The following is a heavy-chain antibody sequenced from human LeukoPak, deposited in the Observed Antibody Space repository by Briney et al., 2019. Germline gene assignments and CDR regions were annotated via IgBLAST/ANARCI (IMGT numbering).Heavy chain of an antibody. CDR2: INQGGSER. J-gene: IGHJ6*04. CDR1: GFTFSSYW. CDR3: ARFPAV. V-gene: IGHV3-7*01. Sequence: GGSLRLSCAASGFTFSSYWMTWVRQAPGKGLEWLANINQGGSERYYVDSVKGRFTISRDNAKNSLYLQMNSLRAEDTAVYYCARFPAVWGKGTTVTVSS.